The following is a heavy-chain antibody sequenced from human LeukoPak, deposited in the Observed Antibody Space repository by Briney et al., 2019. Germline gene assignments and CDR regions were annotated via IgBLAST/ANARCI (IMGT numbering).Heavy chain of an antibody. V-gene: IGHV6-1*01. CDR2: TYYRSKWYN. J-gene: IGHJ4*02. CDR3: AGGTGVLDC. D-gene: IGHD7-27*01. Sequence: SQTLSLTCAISGDSVSSNSAAWNWFRQSPSRGLEWLGRTYYRSKWYNDYAVSVKSRITINADTSKNQFSLQLSSVTPEDTAVYYCAGGTGVLDCWGQGTLVIVSS. CDR1: GDSVSSNSAA.